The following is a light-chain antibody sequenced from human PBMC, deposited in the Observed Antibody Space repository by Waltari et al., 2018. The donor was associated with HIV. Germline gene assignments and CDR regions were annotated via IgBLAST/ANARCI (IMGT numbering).Light chain of an antibody. V-gene: IGKV1-9*01. CDR3: QQLNGYPR. CDR2: AAS. J-gene: IGKJ4*01. CDR1: LGINSY. Sequence: DIHLTQSPSFLSASVGDRVTITCRASLGINSYLAWYQQNPGKAPKLLIYAASTLQSGVPSRFSGSGSGTECTLTISSLQPEDFATYYCQQLNGYPRFAGGTRVEVK.